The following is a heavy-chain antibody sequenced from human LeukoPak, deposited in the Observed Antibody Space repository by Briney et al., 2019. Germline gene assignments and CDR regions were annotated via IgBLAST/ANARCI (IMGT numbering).Heavy chain of an antibody. D-gene: IGHD6-13*01. CDR1: GFTFSSYG. CDR3: AKDRGSRWYFGY. V-gene: IGHV3-30*18. CDR2: MSYDGSNK. Sequence: GRSLRLSCGASGFTFSSYGMHWVRQAPGKGLEWVAVMSYDGSNKYYADSVKGRFTISRDNSKNTLYLQMNSLRAEDTAVYYCAKDRGSRWYFGYWGQGTLVTVSS. J-gene: IGHJ4*02.